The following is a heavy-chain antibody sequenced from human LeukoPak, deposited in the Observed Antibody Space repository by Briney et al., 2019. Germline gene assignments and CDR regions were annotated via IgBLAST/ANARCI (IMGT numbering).Heavy chain of an antibody. V-gene: IGHV3-48*03. CDR1: GFSISSYE. CDR2: ISSNGSTI. J-gene: IGHJ6*03. CDR3: ARVELAPYYYYMDV. D-gene: IGHD1-7*01. Sequence: PGGSLRLSCAASGFSISSYEMNWVRQAPGKGLEWVSHISSNGSTIWYADSVKGRFTISRDNAKNSLYLQMNSLRAEDTAVYYCARVELAPYYYYMDVWGKGTTVTVSS.